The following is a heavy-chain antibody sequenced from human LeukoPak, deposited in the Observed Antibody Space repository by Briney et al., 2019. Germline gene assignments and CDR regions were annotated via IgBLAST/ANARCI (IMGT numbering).Heavy chain of an antibody. J-gene: IGHJ4*02. CDR2: IYPGDSYT. Sequence: GESLKISCKGSGYSFTTYWIAWVRQMPGKGLEWMGVIYPGDSYTTYSPSFQGQVTISADKSINTAYLHWSSLKASDTAMYYCARQADMVYEYWGQGSLVTVSS. CDR3: ARQADMVYEY. D-gene: IGHD5-18*01. CDR1: GYSFTTYW. V-gene: IGHV5-51*01.